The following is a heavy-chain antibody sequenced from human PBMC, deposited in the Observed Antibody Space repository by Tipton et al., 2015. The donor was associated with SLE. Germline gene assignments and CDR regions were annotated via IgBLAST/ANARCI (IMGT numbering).Heavy chain of an antibody. CDR2: IYYSGST. J-gene: IGHJ4*02. V-gene: IGHV4-59*01. D-gene: IGHD3-10*01. CDR1: GGPISSYY. CDR3: ARGGPSGSYYDGSTTFDY. Sequence: GLVKPSETLSLTCTVSGGPISSYYWSWIRQPPGKGLEWIGYIYYSGSTNYNPSLKSRVTISVDTSKNQFSLKLSSVTAADTAVYYCARGGPSGSYYDGSTTFDYWGQGTLVTVSS.